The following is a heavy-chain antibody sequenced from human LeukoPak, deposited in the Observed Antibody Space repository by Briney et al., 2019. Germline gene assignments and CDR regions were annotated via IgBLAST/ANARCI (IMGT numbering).Heavy chain of an antibody. V-gene: IGHV5-51*01. J-gene: IGHJ3*02. Sequence: GESLKISCKGSGYSFTSYWIGWVRQMPGKGLEWMGIIYPGDSDTRYSPSFQGQVTISADKSIGTAYLQWSSLKASDTAMYYCARRARSGVVVITTHDAFDIWGQGTMVTVSS. CDR3: ARRARSGVVVITTHDAFDI. CDR1: GYSFTSYW. D-gene: IGHD3-22*01. CDR2: IYPGDSDT.